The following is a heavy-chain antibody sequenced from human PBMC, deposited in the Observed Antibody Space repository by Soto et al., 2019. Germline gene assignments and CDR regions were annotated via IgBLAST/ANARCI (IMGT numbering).Heavy chain of an antibody. CDR2: LYDCGGT. CDR3: ARLGYCKSGVCYQT. CDR1: GGSISSYH. J-gene: IGHJ5*02. D-gene: IGHD2-8*01. Sequence: QVQLQESGPGLVKPSETLSLTCTVSGGSISSYHWTWTRQPPRRGLEWIGILYDCGGTTYNPSLKSRLSISVDTSKNHFSLRLSSVTAADTAVYYCARLGYCKSGVCYQTWGQGTLVTVSS. V-gene: IGHV4-59*08.